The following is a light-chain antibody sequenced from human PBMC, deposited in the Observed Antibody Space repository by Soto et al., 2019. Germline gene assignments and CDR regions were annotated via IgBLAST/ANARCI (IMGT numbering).Light chain of an antibody. J-gene: IGLJ1*01. CDR2: DVN. CDR3: CSYAGNNIFV. CDR1: SSDVGAFDY. V-gene: IGLV2-8*01. Sequence: QSVLTQPPSASGSPGQSVTFSCTGTSSDVGAFDYVSWYRQYPGEAPKLLLYDVNKRPSGVPDRFSGSKSDITASLTVSGLQAEDEADFYCCSYAGNNIFVFGTGTKVTVL.